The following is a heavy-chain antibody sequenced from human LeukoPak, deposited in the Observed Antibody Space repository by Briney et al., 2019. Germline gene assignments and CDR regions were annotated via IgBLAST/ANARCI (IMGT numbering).Heavy chain of an antibody. Sequence: PGGSLRLSCAASGFTFSTYWMTWVRQAPGKGLEWVANINQDGSDRYYVDPVKGRFTISRDNAKNSLYLQMNSLRADDTAVYYCARDRYDSSGYYGVPNYFDNWGQGTLVTVSS. CDR2: INQDGSDR. CDR3: ARDRYDSSGYYGVPNYFDN. CDR1: GFTFSTYW. V-gene: IGHV3-7*01. J-gene: IGHJ4*02. D-gene: IGHD3-22*01.